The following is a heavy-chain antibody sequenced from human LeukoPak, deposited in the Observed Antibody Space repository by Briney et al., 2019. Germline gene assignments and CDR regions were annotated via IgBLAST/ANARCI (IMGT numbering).Heavy chain of an antibody. CDR3: ASDSSGRLYFQH. V-gene: IGHV4-39*07. D-gene: IGHD3-22*01. CDR2: IYYSGST. Sequence: SETLSLTCTVSGGSISSSSYYWGWIRQPPGKGLEWIGSIYYSGSTNYNPSLKSRVTISVNTSKNQFSLKLSSVTAADTAVYYCASDSSGRLYFQHWGQGTLVTVSS. CDR1: GGSISSSSYY. J-gene: IGHJ1*01.